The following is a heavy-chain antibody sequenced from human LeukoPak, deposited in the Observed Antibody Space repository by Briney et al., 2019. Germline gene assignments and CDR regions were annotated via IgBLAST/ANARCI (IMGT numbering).Heavy chain of an antibody. CDR1: GYTFTGYY. V-gene: IGHV1-2*02. CDR3: ASKDRSGWYGEGIFDY. CDR2: INPNSGGT. D-gene: IGHD6-19*01. J-gene: IGHJ4*02. Sequence: ASVKVSCKASGYTFTGYYMHWVRQAPGQGLEWMGWINPNSGGTNYAQKFQGRVTMTRDTSISTAYMELSRLRSDDTAVYYCASKDRSGWYGEGIFDYWGQGTLVTVSS.